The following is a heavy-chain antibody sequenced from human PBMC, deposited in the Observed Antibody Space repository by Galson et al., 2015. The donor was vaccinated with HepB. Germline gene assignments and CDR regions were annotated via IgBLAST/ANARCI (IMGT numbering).Heavy chain of an antibody. D-gene: IGHD5-12*01. V-gene: IGHV3-53*01. CDR3: WGGAYVEDY. CDR2: IYSGGST. J-gene: IGHJ4*02. CDR1: GFTVSSNY. Sequence: SLRLSCAASGFTVSSNYMSWVRQAPGKGLECVSVIYSGGSTYYADSVKGRFTISRVNSKNTLYLQMNGLRAEDTAVYYCWGGAYVEDYWGQGTLVTVSS.